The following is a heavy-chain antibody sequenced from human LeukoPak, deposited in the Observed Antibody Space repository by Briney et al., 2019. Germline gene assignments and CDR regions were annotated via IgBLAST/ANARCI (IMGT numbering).Heavy chain of an antibody. CDR1: GFTFSSYA. J-gene: IGHJ4*02. D-gene: IGHD2-8*02. CDR2: ISGSGGST. V-gene: IGHV3-23*01. CDR3: AKVVLFDYAAD. Sequence: GGSLRLSCAASGFTFSSYAMSWVRQAPGKGLEWVSAISGSGGSTYYADSVEGRFTISRDNSKNTLYLQMNSLRAEDTAVYYCAKVVLFDYAADWGQGTLVTVSS.